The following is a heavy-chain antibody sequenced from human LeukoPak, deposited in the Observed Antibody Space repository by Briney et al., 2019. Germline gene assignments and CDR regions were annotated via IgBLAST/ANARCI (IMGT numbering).Heavy chain of an antibody. CDR3: ATRGTGYSSPLNY. V-gene: IGHV3-48*04. CDR2: ISSSGSTI. Sequence: GGSLRLSCEASGFSLSSSSMNWVRQAPGKGLEWVSYISSSGSTIYYADSVKGRFTISRDNAKNSLFLQMNSLRAEDTAVYYCATRGTGYSSPLNYWGQGTLVTVSS. D-gene: IGHD6-13*01. CDR1: GFSLSSSS. J-gene: IGHJ4*02.